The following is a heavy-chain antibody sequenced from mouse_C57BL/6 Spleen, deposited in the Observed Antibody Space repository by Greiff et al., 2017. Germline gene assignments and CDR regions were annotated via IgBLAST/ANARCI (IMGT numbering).Heavy chain of an antibody. Sequence: VQLQQPGTELVKPGASVKLSCKASCYTFTRSWLPWVKQRPGPGLEWIGNFHPSNGGPNYNGKLKGKATLTADKSSSTAYMQLSSLTSEDAAVYFCAREELRLCAYWGQGTLVTVSA. V-gene: IGHV1-53*01. J-gene: IGHJ3*01. CDR1: CYTFTRSW. D-gene: IGHD3-2*02. CDR3: AREELRLCAY. CDR2: FHPSNGGP.